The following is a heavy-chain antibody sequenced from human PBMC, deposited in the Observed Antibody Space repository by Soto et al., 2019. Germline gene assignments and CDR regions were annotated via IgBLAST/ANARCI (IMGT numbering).Heavy chain of an antibody. Sequence: GASVKVSCKASGGTFSSYTISWVRQAPGQGLEWMGRIIPILGIANYAQKFQGRVTITADKSTSTAYMELSSLRSEDTAVYYCAGHNSLMVRGVIRDYWGQGTLVTVSS. CDR2: IIPILGIA. V-gene: IGHV1-69*02. CDR1: GGTFSSYT. J-gene: IGHJ4*02. CDR3: AGHNSLMVRGVIRDY. D-gene: IGHD3-10*01.